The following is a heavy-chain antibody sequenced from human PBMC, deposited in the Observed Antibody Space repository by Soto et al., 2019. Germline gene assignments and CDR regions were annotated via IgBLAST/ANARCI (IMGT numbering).Heavy chain of an antibody. CDR3: ARDPEYYYDSSGYYYFDY. V-gene: IGHV1-69*01. D-gene: IGHD3-22*01. Sequence: QVQLVQSGAEVQKPGSSVKVSCKASGGTFSSYAISWVRQAPGQGLEWMGGIIPIFGTANYAQKFQGRVTITADESTSTAYMELSSLRSEDTAVYYCARDPEYYYDSSGYYYFDYWGQGTLVTVSS. J-gene: IGHJ4*02. CDR1: GGTFSSYA. CDR2: IIPIFGTA.